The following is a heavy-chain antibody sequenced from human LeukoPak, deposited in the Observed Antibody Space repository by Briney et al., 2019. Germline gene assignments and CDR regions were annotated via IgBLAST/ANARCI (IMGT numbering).Heavy chain of an antibody. V-gene: IGHV3-53*01. J-gene: IGHJ4*02. CDR2: IYSGGST. Sequence: SGGSLRLSCAVSGFIVSSYYMTWVRQAAGKGLEWVSLIYSGGSTYYAASVKGRFTISRDNSKNTLYLQMNSLRAEDTAVYYCARRALYFDYWGQGTLVTVSS. CDR3: ARRALYFDY. CDR1: GFIVSSYY.